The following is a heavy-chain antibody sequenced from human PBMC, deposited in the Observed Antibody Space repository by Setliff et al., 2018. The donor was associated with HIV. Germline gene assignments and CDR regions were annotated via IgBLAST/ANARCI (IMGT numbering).Heavy chain of an antibody. CDR1: GYNFTAYA. D-gene: IGHD3-3*01. CDR2: INAANGNT. CDR3: AREIRNYDFWSGSWEDHYFDY. J-gene: IGHJ4*02. V-gene: IGHV1-3*01. Sequence: ASVKVSCKASGYNFTAYAIHWVRQAPGQRPEWMGWINAANGNTKYSQKFQGRVTITRDTSASTAYMELSSLRSEDTAVYYCAREIRNYDFWSGSWEDHYFDYWGQGTLVTVSS.